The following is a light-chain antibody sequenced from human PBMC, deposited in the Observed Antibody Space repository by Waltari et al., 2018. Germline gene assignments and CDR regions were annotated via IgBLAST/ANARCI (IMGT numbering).Light chain of an antibody. J-gene: IGKJ2*01. CDR1: QSVSGN. Sequence: EIVMTQSPATLSVSPGEGVTLSCRASQSVSGNLAWYQQRPGQAPRLLIYGASTRATGIPAMFSGSGSGTEFTLTISSLQSEDFAVYYCHQYDHWPTFTFGQGTKLEI. CDR3: HQYDHWPTFT. CDR2: GAS. V-gene: IGKV3-15*01.